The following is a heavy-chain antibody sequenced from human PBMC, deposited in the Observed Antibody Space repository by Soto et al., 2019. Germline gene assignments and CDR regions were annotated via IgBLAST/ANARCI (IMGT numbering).Heavy chain of an antibody. CDR2: ISNDGSNK. CDR3: ARDLGVRLPMDV. CDR1: GFSFSTYG. D-gene: IGHD2-8*01. Sequence: GGSLRLSCAASGFSFSTYGMHWVRQAPGKGLEWVAFISNDGSNKYYADSVKGRFTISRDNSKNTLYLQMNSLRAEDTAVYYCARDLGVRLPMDVWGQGTTVTVSS. V-gene: IGHV3-30*03. J-gene: IGHJ6*02.